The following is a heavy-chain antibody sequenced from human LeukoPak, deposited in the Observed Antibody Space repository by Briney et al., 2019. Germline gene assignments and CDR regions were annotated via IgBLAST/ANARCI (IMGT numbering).Heavy chain of an antibody. J-gene: IGHJ4*02. D-gene: IGHD3-16*01. V-gene: IGHV3-30-3*01. Sequence: GGSLRLSCAASGFIFSSFAMHWVRQTPGKGLEWVAAILHDASSEFCIDSVRGRFTISRDNSKSTLYLQVNSLRTEDTAVYYCARDRAYVLFDYWGQGTLVTVSS. CDR2: ILHDASSE. CDR3: ARDRAYVLFDY. CDR1: GFIFSSFA.